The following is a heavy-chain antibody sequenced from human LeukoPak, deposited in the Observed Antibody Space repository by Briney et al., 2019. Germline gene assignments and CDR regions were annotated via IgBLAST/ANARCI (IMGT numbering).Heavy chain of an antibody. V-gene: IGHV1-2*02. Sequence: ASVKVSCKASGYTFTGYYMHWVRQAPGQGLEWMGWINPNSGGTNYAQKFQGRVTMTRDTSISTAYMELSRLRSDDTAVYYCARERRGYRSSWDPFDYWGQGTLVTVSS. CDR2: INPNSGGT. CDR3: ARERRGYRSSWDPFDY. J-gene: IGHJ4*02. D-gene: IGHD6-13*01. CDR1: GYTFTGYY.